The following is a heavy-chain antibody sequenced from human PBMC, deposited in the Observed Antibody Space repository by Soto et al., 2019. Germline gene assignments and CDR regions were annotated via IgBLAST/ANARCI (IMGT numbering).Heavy chain of an antibody. CDR3: ARELGSCSGGSCYTGLYYYYYGMEV. V-gene: IGHV3-30*04. CDR2: ISYERRNK. D-gene: IGHD2-15*01. Sequence: GGSLXLSCAASGFXSSSYAMHWVRQAPGKGLEWVAVISYERRNKYSADAVKGGFTISRDNSKNTLYLQMNSLRAEDTAVYYCARELGSCSGGSCYTGLYYYYYGMEVWGQGTTVTVSS. CDR1: GFXSSSYA. J-gene: IGHJ6*02.